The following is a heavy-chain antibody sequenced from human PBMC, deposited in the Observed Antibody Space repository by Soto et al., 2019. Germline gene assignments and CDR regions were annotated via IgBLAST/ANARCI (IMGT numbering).Heavy chain of an antibody. Sequence: EVQQVESGGGLVQPGGSLRLSCTASGFTVAGEYRNWVRQAPGQGLEWVSLIYRDGRTHYAESVKGRFTISRDNSKNTLYLQKTSLRAEDTAVYYCARDPGPYCSIVSCQGAFDIWGRGTMVTVSS. CDR3: ARDPGPYCSIVSCQGAFDI. CDR2: IYRDGRT. J-gene: IGHJ3*02. V-gene: IGHV3-66*01. CDR1: GFTVAGEY. D-gene: IGHD2-2*01.